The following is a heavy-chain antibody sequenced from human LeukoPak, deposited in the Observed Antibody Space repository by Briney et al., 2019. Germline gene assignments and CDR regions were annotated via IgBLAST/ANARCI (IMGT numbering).Heavy chain of an antibody. CDR2: INHSGST. Sequence: SETLSLTCAVYGGSFSGYYWSWIRQPPGKGLEWIGEINHSGSTNYNPSLKSRVTISVDTSKNQFSPKLSSVTAADTAVYYCARGKVGATRWGQGTLVTVSS. CDR3: ARGKVGATR. V-gene: IGHV4-34*01. J-gene: IGHJ4*02. D-gene: IGHD1-26*01. CDR1: GGSFSGYY.